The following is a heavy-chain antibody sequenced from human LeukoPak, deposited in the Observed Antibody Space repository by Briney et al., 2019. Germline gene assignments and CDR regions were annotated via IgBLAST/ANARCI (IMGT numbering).Heavy chain of an antibody. CDR3: TTYDSSGYSPFAY. CDR1: GFTFSNAW. CDR2: IKSKTVGGTA. V-gene: IGHV3-15*01. Sequence: GGSLRLSCAASGFTFSNAWMTWVRQAPGKGLEWVGRIKSKTVGGTADYAAPLNGRFTMSRDDSKNTLYLQMNSLKTEDTAVYYCTTYDSSGYSPFAYWGQGSLVTVSS. D-gene: IGHD3-22*01. J-gene: IGHJ4*02.